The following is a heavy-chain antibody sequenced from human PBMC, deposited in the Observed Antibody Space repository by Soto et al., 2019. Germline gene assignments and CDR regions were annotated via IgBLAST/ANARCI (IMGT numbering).Heavy chain of an antibody. CDR3: AKGPQTFHGYYYYGMDV. J-gene: IGHJ6*02. CDR2: ISGSGGST. V-gene: IGHV3-23*01. Sequence: GGSLRLSCAASGFTFSSYAMSWVRQAPGKGLEWVSAISGSGGSTYYADSVKGRFTISRDNSKNTLHLQMNSLRAEDTAVYYCAKGPQTFHGYYYYGMDVWGQGTTVTVSS. CDR1: GFTFSSYA.